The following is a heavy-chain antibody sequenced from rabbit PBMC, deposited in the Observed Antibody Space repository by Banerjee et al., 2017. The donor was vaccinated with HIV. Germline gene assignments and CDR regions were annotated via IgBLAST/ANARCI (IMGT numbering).Heavy chain of an antibody. D-gene: IGHD4-1*01. CDR1: GFSFSSSYW. Sequence: EESGGGLVQPEGSLTLTCTASGFSFSSSYWICWGRQAPGKGLEFIACIYTGSSGNSYSGSWAKGRFTITKTSTTTVTLQMTRLTAATAASFFCARDLAGVVGWYFGLWGPGTLVTVS. J-gene: IGHJ4*01. V-gene: IGHV1S45*01. CDR3: ARDLAGVVGWYFGL. CDR2: IYTGSSGNS.